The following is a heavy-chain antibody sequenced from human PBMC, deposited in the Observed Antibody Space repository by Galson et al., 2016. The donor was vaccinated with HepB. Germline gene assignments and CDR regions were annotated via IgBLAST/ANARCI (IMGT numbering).Heavy chain of an antibody. CDR1: GGSFSGYY. CDR2: ISHSGST. V-gene: IGHV4-34*01. Sequence: ETLSLTCAVYGGSFSGYYWSWIRQPPGKGLEWIGEISHSGSTNYNPSLKSRVTMSVDTSFSLKLTSVTAADTAVYYCARGRATKADYWGQGTLVIVSS. J-gene: IGHJ4*02. D-gene: IGHD2-8*01. CDR3: ARGRATKADY.